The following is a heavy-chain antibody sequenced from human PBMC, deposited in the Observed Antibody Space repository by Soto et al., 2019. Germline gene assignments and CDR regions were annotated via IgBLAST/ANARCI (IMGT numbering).Heavy chain of an antibody. J-gene: IGHJ4*02. D-gene: IGHD2-2*01. CDR3: ARSSSSCGLVIYFDY. CDR1: GGSVSSGSDY. CDR2: IYYSGST. V-gene: IGHV4-61*01. Sequence: SETLSLTCTVAGGSVSSGSDYWSWIRQPPGKGLECIGYIYYSGSTNYNPSLKSRVTISVDTSKNQFSLKLSSVTAADTAVYYCARSSSSCGLVIYFDYWGQGTLVTVS.